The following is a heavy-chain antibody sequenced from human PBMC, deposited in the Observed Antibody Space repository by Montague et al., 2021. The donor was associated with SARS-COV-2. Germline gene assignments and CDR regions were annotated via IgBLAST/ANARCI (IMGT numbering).Heavy chain of an antibody. V-gene: IGHV4-59*08. D-gene: IGHD2-15*01. J-gene: IGHJ4*02. CDR3: ARHYSATLPAVY. Sequence: SETLSLTCTVSGFSIGSGDYWGWIRQPPGKGLEWIGYISDSGSTNYNPSLTSRVTMSVDTSKNQFSLKVNSVTAADTAVYYCARHYSATLPAVYWGQGTLVTVSS. CDR2: ISDSGST. CDR1: GFSIGSGDY.